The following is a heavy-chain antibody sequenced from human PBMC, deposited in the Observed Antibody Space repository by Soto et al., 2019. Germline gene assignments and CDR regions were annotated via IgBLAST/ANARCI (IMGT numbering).Heavy chain of an antibody. CDR2: IDPSISYT. CDR1: GYIFTNDW. D-gene: IGHD5-18*01. J-gene: IGHJ6*02. Sequence: GESLKISCKASGYIFTNDWINCGRPMPGKGLEWMGRIDPSISYTNYNPSFQGHVTISTDKSISTTYLQWSTLKASNTATYYCSKLYSSGHEPDVWGQGTTVTVSS. V-gene: IGHV5-10-1*01. CDR3: SKLYSSGHEPDV.